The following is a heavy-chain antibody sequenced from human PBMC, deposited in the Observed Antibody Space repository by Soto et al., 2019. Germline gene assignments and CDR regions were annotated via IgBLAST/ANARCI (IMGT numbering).Heavy chain of an antibody. V-gene: IGHV4-59*01. CDR1: GGSISSYY. J-gene: IGHJ5*02. CDR3: ARAWEPDYIWGSYRRNWFDP. D-gene: IGHD3-16*02. CDR2: IYYSGST. Sequence: SETLSLTCTVSGGSISSYYWSWIRQPPGKGLEWIGYIYYSGSTNYNPSLKSRVTISVDTSKNQFSLKLSSVTAADTAVYYCARAWEPDYIWGSYRRNWFDPWGQGTLVTVSS.